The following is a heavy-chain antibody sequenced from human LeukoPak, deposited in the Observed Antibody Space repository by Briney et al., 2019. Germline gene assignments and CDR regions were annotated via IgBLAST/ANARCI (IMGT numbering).Heavy chain of an antibody. J-gene: IGHJ6*03. CDR3: ARERGTAGGTPYYYYMDV. Sequence: GGSLRLSCAASGFTVSSNYMSWVRQAPGKGLEGGSVIYSGGSTYYADSVKGRFTISRDNSKNTLYLQMNSLRAEDTAVYYCARERGTAGGTPYYYYMDVWGKGTTVTVSS. CDR2: IYSGGST. D-gene: IGHD6-13*01. V-gene: IGHV3-53*01. CDR1: GFTVSSNY.